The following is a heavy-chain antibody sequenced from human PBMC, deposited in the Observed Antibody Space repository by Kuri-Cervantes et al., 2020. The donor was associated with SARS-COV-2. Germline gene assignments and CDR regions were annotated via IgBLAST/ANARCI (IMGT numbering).Heavy chain of an antibody. CDR3: AKSSGTADGGFDP. D-gene: IGHD6-19*01. Sequence: GGSLRLSCAASGFSFSSYAMSWVRQAPGKGLEWVSVISGSGTGAYYADSVKGRFTISRDNSKNTLYLQMNSLRAEDTAVYYCAKSSGTADGGFDPWGQGTLVTVSS. J-gene: IGHJ5*02. V-gene: IGHV3-23*01. CDR2: ISGSGTGA. CDR1: GFSFSSYA.